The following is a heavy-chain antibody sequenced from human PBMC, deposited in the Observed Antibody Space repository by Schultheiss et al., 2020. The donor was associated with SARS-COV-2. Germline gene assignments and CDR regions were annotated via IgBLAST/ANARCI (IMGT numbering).Heavy chain of an antibody. CDR3: AREDCSSPSSHNWFDP. CDR2: INHSGST. Sequence: SQTLSLTCAVSGYSISSGYYWSWIRQPPGKGLEWIGDINHSGSTNYNPSLKSRVTISVDTSKNQFSLKLSSVTAADTAVYYCAREDCSSPSSHNWFDPWGQGTLVTVSS. V-gene: IGHV4-38-2*02. CDR1: GYSISSGYY. D-gene: IGHD2-2*01. J-gene: IGHJ5*02.